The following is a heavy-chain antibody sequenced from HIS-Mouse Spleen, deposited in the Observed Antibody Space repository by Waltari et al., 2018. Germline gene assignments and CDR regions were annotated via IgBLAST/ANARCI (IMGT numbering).Heavy chain of an antibody. CDR1: GFTVRGYA. CDR2: ISYDGSNK. J-gene: IGHJ4*02. V-gene: IGHV3-30*18. CDR3: AKDKHHAFDY. Sequence: QVQLVESGGGVVQPRRCLSFHCAASGFTVRGYAMHCVLQAPGKGLELVAVISYDGSNKYYADSVKRRFTISRDNSKNTLYLQMNSLRAEDTAVYYCAKDKHHAFDYWGQGTLVTVSS.